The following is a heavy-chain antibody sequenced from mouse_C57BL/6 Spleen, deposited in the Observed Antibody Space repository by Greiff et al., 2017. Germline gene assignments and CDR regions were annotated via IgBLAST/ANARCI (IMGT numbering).Heavy chain of an antibody. CDR1: GFSLTSYA. CDR2: IWTGGGT. V-gene: IGHV2-9-1*01. Sequence: VQVVESGPGLVAPSQSLSITCTVSGFSLTSYAISWVRQPPGKGLEWLGVIWTGGGTNYNSALKSRLSISKDNSKSQVFLKMNSLQTDDTARYYCARSKEGLDSSGYDYWGKGTTLTVSS. D-gene: IGHD3-2*02. J-gene: IGHJ2*01. CDR3: ARSKEGLDSSGYDY.